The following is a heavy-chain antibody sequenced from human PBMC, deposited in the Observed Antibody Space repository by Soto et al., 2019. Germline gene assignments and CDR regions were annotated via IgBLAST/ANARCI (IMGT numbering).Heavy chain of an antibody. D-gene: IGHD6-6*01. CDR2: IYYSGRT. CDR3: ARDRSNSPDFLGD. V-gene: IGHV4-30-4*01. Sequence: SETLSLTCSVSGGSISSDDYYWTRIRQAPGEGLEWIGYIYYSGRTLYNPSLKSRVTISIDTSKNQFSLKLISVSAADTAVYYCARDRSNSPDFLGDWGRRSLFTVSS. CDR1: GGSISSDDYY. J-gene: IGHJ4*02.